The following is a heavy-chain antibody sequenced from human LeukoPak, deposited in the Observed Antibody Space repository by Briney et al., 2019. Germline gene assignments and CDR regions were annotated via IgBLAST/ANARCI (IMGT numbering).Heavy chain of an antibody. Sequence: SETLSLTCTVSGGSISSSSYYWGWIRQPPGKGLEWIGSIYYSGSTYYNPSLKSRVTMSVDTSKNQFSLKLSSVTAADTAVYYCARARQSILEWLPYYYYYMDVWGKGTTVTVSS. J-gene: IGHJ6*03. V-gene: IGHV4-39*07. CDR3: ARARQSILEWLPYYYYYMDV. CDR2: IYYSGST. CDR1: GGSISSSSYY. D-gene: IGHD3-3*01.